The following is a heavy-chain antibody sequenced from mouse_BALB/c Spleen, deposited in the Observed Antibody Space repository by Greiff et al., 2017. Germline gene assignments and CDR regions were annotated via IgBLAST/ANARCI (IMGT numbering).Heavy chain of an antibody. CDR3: EGGYPFAY. J-gene: IGHJ3*01. V-gene: IGHV7-3*02. CDR2: IRNKANGYTT. CDR1: GFTFTGYY. Sequence: EVMLVESGGGLVQPGGSLRLSCATSGFTFTGYYMSWVRQPPGKALEWLGFIRNKANGYTTEYSASVQGRFTISRDNSQSILYLQMDTLRAEDSATYYCEGGYPFAYWGQGTLVTVSA. D-gene: IGHD2-2*01.